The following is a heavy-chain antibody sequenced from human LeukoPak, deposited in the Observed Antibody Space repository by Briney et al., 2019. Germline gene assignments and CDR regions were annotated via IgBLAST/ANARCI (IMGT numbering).Heavy chain of an antibody. CDR2: FDPEDGET. Sequence: ASVKVSCKVSGYTLTELSMHWVRQAPGKGLEWMGGFDPEDGETIYAQKFHGRVTMTEDTSTDTAYMELSSLRSEDTAVYYCAAGYCSGGSCYFFDYWGQGTLVTVSS. CDR3: AAGYCSGGSCYFFDY. CDR1: GYTLTELS. J-gene: IGHJ4*02. D-gene: IGHD2-15*01. V-gene: IGHV1-24*01.